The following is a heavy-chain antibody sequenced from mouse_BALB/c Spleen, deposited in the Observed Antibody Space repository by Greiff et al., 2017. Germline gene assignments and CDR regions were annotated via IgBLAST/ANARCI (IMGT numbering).Heavy chain of an antibody. J-gene: IGHJ3*01. V-gene: IGHV3-8*02. CDR1: GDSITSGY. D-gene: IGHD1-2*01. CDR3: ARSGVRLEGFAY. Sequence: EVQLVESGPSLVKPSQTLSLTCSVTGDSITSGYWNWIRKFPGNKLEYMGYISYSGSTYYNPSLKSRISITRDTSKNQYYLQLNSVTTEDTATYYCARSGVRLEGFAYWGQGTLVTVSA. CDR2: ISYSGST.